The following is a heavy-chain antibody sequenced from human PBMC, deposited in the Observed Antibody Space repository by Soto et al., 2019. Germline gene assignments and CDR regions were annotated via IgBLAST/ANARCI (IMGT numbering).Heavy chain of an antibody. Sequence: EVQLVESGGGLVQPGRSLRLSCAASGFTFDDYAMHWVRQAPGKGLEWVSGISWNSGSIGYAGSVKGRFTISRDNAKNSLYLQMNSLRAEDTALYYCAKGHDYIWGSYRTDAFDIWGQGTMVTVSS. J-gene: IGHJ3*02. D-gene: IGHD3-16*02. CDR3: AKGHDYIWGSYRTDAFDI. CDR2: ISWNSGSI. V-gene: IGHV3-9*01. CDR1: GFTFDDYA.